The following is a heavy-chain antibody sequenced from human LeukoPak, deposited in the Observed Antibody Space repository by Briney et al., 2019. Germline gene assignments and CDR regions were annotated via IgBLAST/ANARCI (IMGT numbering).Heavy chain of an antibody. D-gene: IGHD2-2*02. J-gene: IGHJ3*02. CDR2: IYHSGST. V-gene: IGHV4-30-2*01. CDR3: ARAVEVPAAIGDAFDI. CDR1: GGSISSGGYS. Sequence: SQTLSLTCAVSGGSISSGGYSWSWIRQPPGKGLEWIGYIYHSGSTYYNPSLKSRVTISVDRSKNQFSLKLSSVTAADTAVYYCARAVEVPAAIGDAFDIWGQGTMVTVSS.